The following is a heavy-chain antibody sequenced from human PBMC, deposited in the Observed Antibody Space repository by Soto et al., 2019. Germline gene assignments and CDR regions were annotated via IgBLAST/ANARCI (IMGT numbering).Heavy chain of an antibody. V-gene: IGHV4-39*01. CDR2: IYFRGNT. CDR3: ARLEGLATISYYFDF. Sequence: PSETLSLTCSVSGDSINRDKYYWGWIRQPPGKGLEWIGSIYFRGNTYYNPSLQTRVTISLDKSMSQFSLKLNSVTAADLAVYFCARLEGLATISYYFDFWVQGALVTVSS. J-gene: IGHJ4*02. CDR1: GDSINRDKYY. D-gene: IGHD3-9*01.